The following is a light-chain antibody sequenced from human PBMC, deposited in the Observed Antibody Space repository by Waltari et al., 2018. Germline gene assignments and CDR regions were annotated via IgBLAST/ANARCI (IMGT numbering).Light chain of an antibody. CDR1: QSISSY. CDR2: AAS. J-gene: IGKJ3*01. Sequence: DIQMTQSPSSLSPSVGDRVTIPCRASQSISSYLNWYQQKPGKAPNLLIYAASSLQSGVPSRFSGSGSGTDFTLTISSLQPEDFATYYCQQSYSTPLTFGPGTKVDIK. CDR3: QQSYSTPLT. V-gene: IGKV1-39*01.